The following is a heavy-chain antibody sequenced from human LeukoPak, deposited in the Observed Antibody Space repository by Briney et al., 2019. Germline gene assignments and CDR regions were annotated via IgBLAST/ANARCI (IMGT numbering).Heavy chain of an antibody. Sequence: GGSLRLSCAASGFTFSSYWMNWVRQAPGKGLVWVSRIASDVSSTTYADSVKGRFSISRDNAKNTLYLQMNSLRVEDTAVYYCARGRPHGNDYWGQGTLVTVSS. CDR3: ARGRPHGNDY. V-gene: IGHV3-74*01. J-gene: IGHJ4*02. CDR2: IASDVSST. CDR1: GFTFSSYW. D-gene: IGHD4-23*01.